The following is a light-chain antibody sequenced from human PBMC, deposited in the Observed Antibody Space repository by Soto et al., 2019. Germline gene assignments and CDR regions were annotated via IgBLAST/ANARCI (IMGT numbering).Light chain of an antibody. Sequence: EIVMTQSPATLSVSPGERATLSCRASQSVSSKLAWYQQKPGQPPRLLIYGASTRATGIPARFSGSGSGTEFTLTISSLQSEDFAVYYCQQYNNWPGTFGQGTKV. CDR2: GAS. CDR1: QSVSSK. CDR3: QQYNNWPGT. V-gene: IGKV3-15*01. J-gene: IGKJ1*01.